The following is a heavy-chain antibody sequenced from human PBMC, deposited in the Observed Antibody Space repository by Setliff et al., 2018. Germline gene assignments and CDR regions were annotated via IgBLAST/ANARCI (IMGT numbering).Heavy chain of an antibody. V-gene: IGHV3-15*01. CDR1: GFTFSSYA. CDR2: IKSKTDGGTT. CDR3: TTDGRSTIIAYYDAFDI. Sequence: GGSLRLSCAASGFTFSSYAMSWVRQAPGKGLEWVGRIKSKTDGGTTDYAAPVKGRFTISRDDSKNTLYLQMNSLKTEDTAVYYCTTDGRSTIIAYYDAFDIWGQGTMVTVSS. D-gene: IGHD1-26*01. J-gene: IGHJ3*02.